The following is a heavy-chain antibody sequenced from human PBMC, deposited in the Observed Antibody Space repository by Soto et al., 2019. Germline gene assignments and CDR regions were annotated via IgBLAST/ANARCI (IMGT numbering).Heavy chain of an antibody. V-gene: IGHV3-7*04. CDR3: ARASSSPTYYYYGMDV. Sequence: GGSLRLSCVVSGFTFSSYWMNWVRQAPGKGLEWVANIKQDGSEKYYVDSAKGRFTISRDNAKNSLYLQMNSLSAEDTAVYYCARASSSPTYYYYGMDVWGQGTTVTVSS. D-gene: IGHD6-6*01. CDR2: IKQDGSEK. J-gene: IGHJ6*02. CDR1: GFTFSSYW.